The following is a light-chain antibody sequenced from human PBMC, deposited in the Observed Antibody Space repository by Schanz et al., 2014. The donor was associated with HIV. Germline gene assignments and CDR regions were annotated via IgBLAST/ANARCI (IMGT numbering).Light chain of an antibody. CDR2: DNN. J-gene: IGLJ3*02. CDR3: GTWDSGLSLWV. CDR1: SSNIGNNY. Sequence: QSVLTQPPSVSAAPGQKVTISCSGSSSNIGNNYVSWYQQVPGTAPKLLIYDNNKGPSGIPDRFSGSKSGTSATLVITGLQTGDEADYYCGTWDSGLSLWVFGGGTKLTVL. V-gene: IGLV1-51*01.